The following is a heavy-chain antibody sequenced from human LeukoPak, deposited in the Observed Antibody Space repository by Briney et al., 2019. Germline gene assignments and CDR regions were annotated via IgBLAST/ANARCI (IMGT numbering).Heavy chain of an antibody. Sequence: SETLSLTCTVSGGSISGWYWSWIRQPPGKGLEWIGNIYGSGYTNYNPSLKSRVTMSVDTSKNQFSLKLSSVTAADTAVYYCARHMITFGGITDYFDYWGQGTLVTVSS. J-gene: IGHJ4*02. CDR3: ARHMITFGGITDYFDY. V-gene: IGHV4-59*12. CDR1: GGSISGWY. D-gene: IGHD3-16*01. CDR2: IYGSGYT.